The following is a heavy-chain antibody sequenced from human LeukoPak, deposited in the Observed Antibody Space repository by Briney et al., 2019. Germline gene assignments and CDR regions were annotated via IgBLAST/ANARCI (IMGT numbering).Heavy chain of an antibody. CDR3: ARGDIVVVPAPPPPYYMDV. Sequence: PGGSLRLSCAASGFTFSSYWMSWVRQAPGKGLEWVANIKQDGSEKYYVDSVKGRFTISRDNAKNSLYLQMNSLRAEDTAVYYCARGDIVVVPAPPPPYYMDVWGKGTTVTVSS. D-gene: IGHD2-2*01. CDR2: IKQDGSEK. V-gene: IGHV3-7*01. J-gene: IGHJ6*03. CDR1: GFTFSSYW.